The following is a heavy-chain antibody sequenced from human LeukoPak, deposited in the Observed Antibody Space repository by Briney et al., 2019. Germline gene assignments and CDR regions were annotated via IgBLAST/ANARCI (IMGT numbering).Heavy chain of an antibody. CDR1: GFTFSDYA. V-gene: IGHV3-30*04. CDR2: ISYEGSKK. Sequence: GPLRLSCAASGFTFSDYAMYWVRQAPGKGLEWVAVISYEGSKKYYADSVKGRFTISRDNSKNTLFLQMDSLRVEDRAVYYCGGGAPLDYWGQGTLVTVSS. CDR3: GGGAPLDY. J-gene: IGHJ4*02.